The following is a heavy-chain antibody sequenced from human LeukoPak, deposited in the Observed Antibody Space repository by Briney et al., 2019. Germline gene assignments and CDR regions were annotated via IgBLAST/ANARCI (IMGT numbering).Heavy chain of an antibody. Sequence: GGSLRLSCAASGFTFSSYTMNWVRQAPGKGLEWVSGISASGGSTYYADSVKGRFTISRDNSKNTLYLQMNSLRAEDTAVYYCAKGESYSLSHAFDIWGQGTMATASS. D-gene: IGHD1-26*01. CDR1: GFTFSSYT. CDR2: ISASGGST. CDR3: AKGESYSLSHAFDI. J-gene: IGHJ3*02. V-gene: IGHV3-23*01.